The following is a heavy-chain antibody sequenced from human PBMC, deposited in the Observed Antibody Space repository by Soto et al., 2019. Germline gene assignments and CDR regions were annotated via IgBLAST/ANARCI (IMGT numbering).Heavy chain of an antibody. CDR3: ARHPFQGGVALAIIDY. V-gene: IGHV4-39*01. D-gene: IGHD3-16*01. Sequence: PSETLSLTCTVSGGSISSSSYYWGWIRQPPGKGLEWIGSIYYSGSTYHNPSLKSRVTISVDTSKNQFSLKLSSVTAADTAVYYCARHPFQGGVALAIIDYWGQGTLVTVSS. J-gene: IGHJ4*02. CDR1: GGSISSSSYY. CDR2: IYYSGST.